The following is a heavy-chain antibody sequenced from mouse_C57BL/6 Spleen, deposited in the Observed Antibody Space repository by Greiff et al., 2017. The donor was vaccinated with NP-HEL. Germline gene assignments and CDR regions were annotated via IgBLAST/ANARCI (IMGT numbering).Heavy chain of an antibody. J-gene: IGHJ3*01. CDR2: IYPGDGDT. D-gene: IGHD2-5*01. Sequence: QVQLQQSGPELVKPGASVKISCTASSYAFSSSWMNWVKQRPGKGLEWIGRIYPGDGDTNYNGKFKGKATLTADKSSSTAYMQLSSLTSEDSAVYFCARAPSYYSNYSWFAYWGQGTLVTVSA. V-gene: IGHV1-82*01. CDR3: ARAPSYYSNYSWFAY. CDR1: SYAFSSSW.